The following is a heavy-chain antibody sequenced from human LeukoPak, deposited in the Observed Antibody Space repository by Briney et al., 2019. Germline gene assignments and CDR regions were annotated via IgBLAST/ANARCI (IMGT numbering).Heavy chain of an antibody. Sequence: SETLSLTCTVSGGSISSYYWSWIRQPPGKGLEWIGEINHSGSTNYNPSLKSRVTISVDTSKNQFSLKLSSVTAADTAVYYCARGRGTMIVVVLLSRLFDYWGQGTLVTVSS. D-gene: IGHD3-22*01. CDR3: ARGRGTMIVVVLLSRLFDY. CDR1: GGSISSYY. V-gene: IGHV4-34*01. J-gene: IGHJ4*02. CDR2: INHSGST.